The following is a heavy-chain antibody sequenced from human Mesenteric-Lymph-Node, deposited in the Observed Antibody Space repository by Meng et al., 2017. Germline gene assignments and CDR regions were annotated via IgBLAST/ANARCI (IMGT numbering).Heavy chain of an antibody. V-gene: IGHV4-39*07. J-gene: IGHJ3*02. CDR3: ARDIVVVVAATLPDAFDI. D-gene: IGHD2-15*01. CDR2: IYHSGST. CDR1: GGSVSSGSYY. Sequence: SETLSLTCTVPGGSVSSGSYYWGWIRQPPGKGLEWIGSIYHSGSTYYNPSLKSRVTISVDTSKNQFSLKLSSVTAADTAVYYCARDIVVVVAATLPDAFDIWGQGTMVTVSS.